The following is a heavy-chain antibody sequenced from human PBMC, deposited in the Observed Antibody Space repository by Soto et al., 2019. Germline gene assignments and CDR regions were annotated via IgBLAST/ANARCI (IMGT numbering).Heavy chain of an antibody. CDR1: GYTFTSYY. D-gene: IGHD3-22*01. Sequence: GASVKVSCKASGYTFTSYYMHWVRQAPGQGLEWMGIINPSGGSTSYAQKFQGRVTMTRDTSTSTVYMELSSLRSEDTAVYYCARDSKYYYDSSGYSQGYFDYWGQGTLVTVSS. J-gene: IGHJ4*02. CDR3: ARDSKYYYDSSGYSQGYFDY. V-gene: IGHV1-46*01. CDR2: INPSGGST.